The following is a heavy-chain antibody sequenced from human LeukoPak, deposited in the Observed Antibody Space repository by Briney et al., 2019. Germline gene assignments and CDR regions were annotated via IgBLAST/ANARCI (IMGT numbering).Heavy chain of an antibody. V-gene: IGHV4-59*08. J-gene: IGHJ2*01. CDR2: IYYSGST. D-gene: IGHD2-2*01. CDR1: GGSISSYY. Sequence: SETLSLTCTVSGGSISSYYWSWIRQPPGKGLEWIGYIYYSGSTNYNPSLKSRVTISVDTSKNQFSLKLSSVTAADTAVYYCARQRPAEGYCSSTSCYAGAYWYFDLWGRGTLVTVSS. CDR3: ARQRPAEGYCSSTSCYAGAYWYFDL.